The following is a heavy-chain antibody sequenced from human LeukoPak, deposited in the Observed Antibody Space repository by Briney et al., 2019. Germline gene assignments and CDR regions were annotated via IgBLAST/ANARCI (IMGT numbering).Heavy chain of an antibody. D-gene: IGHD4-17*01. J-gene: IGHJ4*02. CDR2: ISWNSGSI. Sequence: GRSLRLSCAASGFTFDDYAMHWVRQAPGKGLEWVSGISWNSGSIAYADSVKGRFTISRDNAKNSLYLQMNSLRAEDTALYYCAKGRVRYGDQGATDYWGQGTLVTVSS. CDR3: AKGRVRYGDQGATDY. V-gene: IGHV3-9*01. CDR1: GFTFDDYA.